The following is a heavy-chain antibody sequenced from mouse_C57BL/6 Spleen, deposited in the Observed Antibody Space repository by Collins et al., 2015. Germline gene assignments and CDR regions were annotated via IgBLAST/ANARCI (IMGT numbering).Heavy chain of an antibody. CDR3: ARLPSGAFAY. J-gene: IGHJ3*01. CDR2: ISSDSNTI. CDR1: GFTFSDYG. D-gene: IGHD6-1*01. V-gene: IGHV5-17*01. Sequence: EVQLVESGGGLVKPGGSLKLSCAASGFTFSDYGIHWVRQAPEKGLDWVAYISSDSNTIYYTDTVKGRFTISRDNAKNTLFLQMTSLRSEDTAMYYCARLPSGAFAYWGQGTLVTVSA.